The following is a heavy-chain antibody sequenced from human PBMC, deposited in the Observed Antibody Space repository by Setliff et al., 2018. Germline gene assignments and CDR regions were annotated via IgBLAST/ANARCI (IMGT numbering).Heavy chain of an antibody. CDR1: GYNFASYW. J-gene: IGHJ5*02. Sequence: PGESLKISCEVSGYNFASYWIAWVRQRPGKGLELMGIIYPRDSDTRYSPSFQGQVTISADKSITTAYLQWSRLKVSDSGIYYCARGRRDGYKAGFDPWGQGTLVTVSS. CDR3: ARGRRDGYKAGFDP. V-gene: IGHV5-51*01. D-gene: IGHD5-12*01. CDR2: IYPRDSDT.